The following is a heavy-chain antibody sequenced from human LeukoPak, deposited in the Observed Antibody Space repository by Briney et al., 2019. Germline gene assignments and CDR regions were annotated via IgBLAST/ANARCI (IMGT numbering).Heavy chain of an antibody. J-gene: IGHJ6*03. Sequence: KPSETLSLTCAVYGGSFSGYYWSWIRQPPGKGLEWIGEINHSGSTNYNPSLKSRVTISVDTSKNQFSLKLSSVTAADTAVYYCASSVRKCSGTSCYLPNYYYYYMDVWGKGTTVTVSS. CDR1: GGSFSGYY. CDR2: INHSGST. CDR3: ASSVRKCSGTSCYLPNYYYYYMDV. V-gene: IGHV4-34*01. D-gene: IGHD2-2*01.